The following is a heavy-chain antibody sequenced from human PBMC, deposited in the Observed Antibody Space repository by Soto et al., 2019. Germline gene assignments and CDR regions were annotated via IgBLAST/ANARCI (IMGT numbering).Heavy chain of an antibody. CDR3: ARSPLKAIFGVVIHYGMDV. J-gene: IGHJ6*02. D-gene: IGHD3-3*01. Sequence: RGESLKISCKGSGYSFTSYWIGWVRQMPGKGLEWMGIIYPGDSDTRYSPSFQGQVTISADKSISTAYLQWSSLKASDTAMYYCARSPLKAIFGVVIHYGMDVWGQGTTVTVSS. CDR1: GYSFTSYW. V-gene: IGHV5-51*01. CDR2: IYPGDSDT.